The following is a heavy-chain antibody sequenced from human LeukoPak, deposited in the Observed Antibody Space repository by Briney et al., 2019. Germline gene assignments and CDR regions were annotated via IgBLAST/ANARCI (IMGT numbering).Heavy chain of an antibody. D-gene: IGHD3-22*01. J-gene: IGHJ4*02. CDR2: ISSSGSTI. V-gene: IGHV3-48*03. CDR1: GFTFSSYE. CDR3: ARDRRYYDSSDVGALDY. Sequence: PGGSLRLSCAASGFTFSSYEMNWVRQAPGKGLEWVSYISSSGSTIYYADSVKGRFTISRDNAKNSLYLQMNSLRAEDTAVYYCARDRRYYDSSDVGALDYWGQGTLVTVSS.